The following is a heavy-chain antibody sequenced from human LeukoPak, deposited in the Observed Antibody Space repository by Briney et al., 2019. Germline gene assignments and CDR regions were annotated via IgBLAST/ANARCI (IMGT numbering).Heavy chain of an antibody. Sequence: ASVKVSCKASGYTFTSYAMHWVRQAPGQRLEWMGWINAGNGNTKYSQKFQGRVTITRDTSASTAYMELSSLRSEDTAVYYCARGDSSGWEIDAFDIWGQGTMVTVSS. CDR3: ARGDSSGWEIDAFDI. D-gene: IGHD6-19*01. V-gene: IGHV1-3*01. CDR2: INAGNGNT. J-gene: IGHJ3*02. CDR1: GYTFTSYA.